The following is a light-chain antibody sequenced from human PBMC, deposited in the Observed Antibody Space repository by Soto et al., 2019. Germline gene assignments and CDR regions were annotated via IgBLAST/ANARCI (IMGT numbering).Light chain of an antibody. J-gene: IGLJ1*01. CDR1: SSDIGGYNY. Sequence: QSALTQPASVSGSPGQSITVSCTGTSSDIGGYNYVSWYHHHPGKAPQLIIYEVNLRPSGVSDRFSASKSGDTASLTISGLQAGDEADYYCCSYSTSNTHNYVFGTGTKLTVL. CDR2: EVN. CDR3: CSYSTSNTHNYV. V-gene: IGLV2-14*01.